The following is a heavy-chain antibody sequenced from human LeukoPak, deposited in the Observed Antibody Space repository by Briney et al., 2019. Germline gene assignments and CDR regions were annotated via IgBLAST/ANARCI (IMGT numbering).Heavy chain of an antibody. Sequence: ASVTVSCTASGYTFTSYGISWVRQAPGQGLEWMGIINPSGGSTSYAQKFQGRVTMTRDTSTSTVYMELSSLRSEDTAVYYCARDGTGTKPDYWGQGTLVTVSS. D-gene: IGHD1-7*01. J-gene: IGHJ4*02. CDR3: ARDGTGTKPDY. CDR1: GYTFTSYG. V-gene: IGHV1-46*01. CDR2: INPSGGST.